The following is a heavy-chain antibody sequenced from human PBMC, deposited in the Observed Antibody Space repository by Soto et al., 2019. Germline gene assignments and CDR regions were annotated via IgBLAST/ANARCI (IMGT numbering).Heavy chain of an antibody. D-gene: IGHD6-13*01. Sequence: QVQLQESGPGLVKPSQTLSLTCTVSGGSISSGGYYWSWIRQHRGKGLEWIGYIYYSGSTYYNPSLKSRVTISVDTSKNQFSLKLSSVTAADTAVYYCARDVRELFAAAAGTNYYYYYMDVWGKGTTVTVSS. V-gene: IGHV4-31*03. CDR3: ARDVRELFAAAAGTNYYYYYMDV. J-gene: IGHJ6*03. CDR1: GGSISSGGYY. CDR2: IYYSGST.